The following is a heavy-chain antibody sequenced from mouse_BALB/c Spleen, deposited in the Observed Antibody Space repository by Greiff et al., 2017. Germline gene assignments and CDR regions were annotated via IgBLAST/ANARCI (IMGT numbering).Heavy chain of an antibody. CDR1: GYTFTSYW. V-gene: IGHV1-69*02. J-gene: IGHJ4*01. CDR2: IYPSDSYT. D-gene: IGHD2-2*01. CDR3: TGGLRPYAMDY. Sequence: QVQLQQPGAELVRPGASVKLSCKASGYTFTSYWINWVKQRPGQGLEWIGNIYPSDSYTNYNQKFKDKATLTVDKSSSTAYMQLSSPTSEDSAVYYCTGGLRPYAMDYWGQGTSVTVSS.